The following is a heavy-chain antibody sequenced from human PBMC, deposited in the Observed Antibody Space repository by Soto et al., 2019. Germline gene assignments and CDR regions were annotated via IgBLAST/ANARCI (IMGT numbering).Heavy chain of an antibody. CDR1: GYIFTNYA. CDR3: ARDNDVWTGYFLDN. J-gene: IGHJ4*02. D-gene: IGHD3-3*01. Sequence: QVQLVQSAAEVRKPGASVKVSCKASGYIFTNYAISWVRQAPGQGPEWMGWISGYNGDTNTHYSQKFQGRVTMTTDMSTTTAYMELRSLRSDDTAVYYCARDNDVWTGYFLDNWGQGTLVTVSS. CDR2: ISGYNGDTNT. V-gene: IGHV1-18*01.